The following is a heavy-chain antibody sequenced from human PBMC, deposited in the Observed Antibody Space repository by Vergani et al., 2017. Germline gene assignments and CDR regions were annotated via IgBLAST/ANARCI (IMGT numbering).Heavy chain of an antibody. Sequence: QVQLVQSGAEVKKPGASVKVSCKASGYTFTSYAMHWVRQAPGQRLEWMGWINAGNGNTKYSQKFQGRVTITRDTTASTAYMELSSLRSEDTAVYYCAREVLLWFGELGYGGQGTLVTVSS. V-gene: IGHV1-3*01. CDR3: AREVLLWFGELGY. D-gene: IGHD3-10*01. CDR2: INAGNGNT. J-gene: IGHJ4*02. CDR1: GYTFTSYA.